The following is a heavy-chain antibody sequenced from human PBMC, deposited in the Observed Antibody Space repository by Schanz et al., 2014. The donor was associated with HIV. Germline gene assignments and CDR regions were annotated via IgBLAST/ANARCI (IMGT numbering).Heavy chain of an antibody. V-gene: IGHV3-9*01. CDR3: AKGIMGATEYYYGMDV. J-gene: IGHJ6*02. D-gene: IGHD1-26*01. CDR1: GFTFSTYS. CDR2: MSWNRRRI. Sequence: EVQLVESGGGLVQPGGSLRLSCAASGFTFSTYSMNWVRQAPGKGLEWVSGMSWNRRRIGYGDAVKGRFTISRDNANNFVYLEMNGLRVEDTALYYCAKGIMGATEYYYGMDVWGQGTMVTVSS.